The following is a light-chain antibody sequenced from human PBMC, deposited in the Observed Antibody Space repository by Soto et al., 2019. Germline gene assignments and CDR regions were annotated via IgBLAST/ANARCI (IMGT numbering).Light chain of an antibody. CDR3: SSYTTSSTLV. J-gene: IGLJ3*02. V-gene: IGLV2-14*01. CDR1: SSDVGGYNY. Sequence: ALTQPASVSGSPGQSITISCTGTSSDVGGYNYVSWYQHHPGKAPKLIIYEVNNRPSGVSNRFSGSKSGNTASLTISGLQAEDEADYYCSSYTTSSTLVFGGGTKVTVL. CDR2: EVN.